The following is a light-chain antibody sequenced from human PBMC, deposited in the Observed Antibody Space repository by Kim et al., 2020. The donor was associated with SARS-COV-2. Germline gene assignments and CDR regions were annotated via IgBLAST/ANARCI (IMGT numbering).Light chain of an antibody. CDR1: ENISNY. Sequence: AAVGDRVTITCQASENISNYLNWYQQKPGKAPKLLSYDASNLETGVPSRFSGSGSGTEFTLTISSLQPDDIATYYCQQYDSHPLTFGEGTKVDIK. CDR3: QQYDSHPLT. J-gene: IGKJ4*02. CDR2: DAS. V-gene: IGKV1-33*01.